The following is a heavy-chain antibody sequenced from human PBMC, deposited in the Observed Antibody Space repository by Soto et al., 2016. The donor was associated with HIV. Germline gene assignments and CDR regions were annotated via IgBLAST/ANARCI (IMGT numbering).Heavy chain of an antibody. CDR3: AGGGLGGDY. J-gene: IGHJ4*02. V-gene: IGHV3-66*01. D-gene: IGHD2-15*01. CDR1: GFTVGDKY. Sequence: EVRLVESGGDLVQPGGSLRLSCEVSGFTVGDKYMSWVRQAPGKGLEWVSVTHTSGTTYYADSVKGRFTISRDISNNMLHLQMNSLRVDDTAVYFCAGGGLGGDYWGQGTLVTVSS. CDR2: THTSGTT.